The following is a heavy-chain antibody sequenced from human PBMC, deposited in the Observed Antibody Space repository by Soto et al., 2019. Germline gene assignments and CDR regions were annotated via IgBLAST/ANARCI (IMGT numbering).Heavy chain of an antibody. Sequence: SETLLLTCSVSGGSIGSYYWSWIRQPQGKGLEWIGYISYSGSTNYNPSLKSRVTISVDTSKNQFSLKVRSVTAADTAVYYCARDYGYSYGFAYWGQGALVTVSS. V-gene: IGHV4-59*01. CDR3: ARDYGYSYGFAY. D-gene: IGHD5-18*01. CDR2: ISYSGST. J-gene: IGHJ4*02. CDR1: GGSIGSYY.